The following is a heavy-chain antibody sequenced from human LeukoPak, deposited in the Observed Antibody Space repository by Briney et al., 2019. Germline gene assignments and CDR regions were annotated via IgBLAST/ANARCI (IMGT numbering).Heavy chain of an antibody. Sequence: ASVKVSCKASGYTFTGYHIHWVRQAPGQGLEWMGRINPNTGGTNYAQKFQGRVTMTRDTSITTAYMELSRLTSDDTAIYYCAKVPPSITAAGNWLDPWGQGALVTVSS. CDR1: GYTFTGYH. CDR3: AKVPPSITAAGNWLDP. J-gene: IGHJ5*02. CDR2: INPNTGGT. V-gene: IGHV1-2*06. D-gene: IGHD6-13*01.